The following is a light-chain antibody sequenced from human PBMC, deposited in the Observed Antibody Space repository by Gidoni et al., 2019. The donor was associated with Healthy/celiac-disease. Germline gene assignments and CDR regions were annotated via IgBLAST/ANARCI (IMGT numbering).Light chain of an antibody. CDR1: QAISNL. CDR2: DAS. J-gene: IGKJ5*01. Sequence: DIQITQSPSSLSPSLGDRVTITCQASQAISNLLNWYPQKPGKAPKLLIFDASNWETGVPAKFSGSGSGTRFTFTISSLQPEDTAIYYCQQYDYRAITFGQGTRLEIK. CDR3: QQYDYRAIT. V-gene: IGKV1-33*01.